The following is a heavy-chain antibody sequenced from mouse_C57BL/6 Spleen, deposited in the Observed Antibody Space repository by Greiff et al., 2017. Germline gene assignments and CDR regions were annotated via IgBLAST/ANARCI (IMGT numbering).Heavy chain of an antibody. Sequence: EVQLQESGGDLVKPGGSLKLSCAASGFTFSSYGMSWVRQTPDKRLAWVATISSGGSYTYYPDSVKGRFTISRDNAKNTLYLQMSSLKSEDTAMFYCARHDDYDAMDYWGQGTSVTVSS. CDR1: GFTFSSYG. J-gene: IGHJ4*01. D-gene: IGHD2-3*01. CDR3: ARHDDYDAMDY. CDR2: ISSGGSYT. V-gene: IGHV5-6*01.